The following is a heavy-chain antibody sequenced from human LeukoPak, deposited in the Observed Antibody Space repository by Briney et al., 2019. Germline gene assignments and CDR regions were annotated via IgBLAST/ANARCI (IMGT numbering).Heavy chain of an antibody. D-gene: IGHD6-6*01. Sequence: TSETLSLTCTVSGGSISSYYWSWIRQPPGKGLEWIGYIYYSGSTNYNPSLKSRVTISVDTSKNQFSLKLSSVTAADTAVYYRARYQYSSSSDYYYYYYMDVWGKGTTVTVSS. CDR2: IYYSGST. J-gene: IGHJ6*03. CDR3: ARYQYSSSSDYYYYYYMDV. V-gene: IGHV4-59*01. CDR1: GGSISSYY.